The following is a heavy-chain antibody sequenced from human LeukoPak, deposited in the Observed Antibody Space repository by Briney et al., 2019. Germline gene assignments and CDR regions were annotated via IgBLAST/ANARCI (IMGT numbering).Heavy chain of an antibody. D-gene: IGHD2-2*01. Sequence: ETLSLTCAVSGYSISSGYYWGWVRQAPGKGLEWVSSISSSSSYIYYADSVKGRFTISRDNAKNSLYLQMNSLRAEDTAVYYCAREAIIVVVPAAKYYYMDVWGKGTTVTVSS. J-gene: IGHJ6*03. CDR2: ISSSSSYI. CDR1: GYSISSGYY. V-gene: IGHV3-21*01. CDR3: AREAIIVVVPAAKYYYMDV.